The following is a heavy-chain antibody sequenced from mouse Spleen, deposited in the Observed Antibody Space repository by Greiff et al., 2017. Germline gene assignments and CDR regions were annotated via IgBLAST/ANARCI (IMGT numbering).Heavy chain of an antibody. J-gene: IGHJ3*01. CDR2: INPSTGGT. CDR3: ARDYYGSSFVY. V-gene: IGHV1-42*01. Sequence: EVQLQQSGPELVKPGASVKISCKASGYSFTGYYMNWVKQSPEKSLEWIGEINPSTGGTTYNQKFKAKATLTVDKSSSTAYMQLKSLTSEDSAVYYCARDYYGSSFVYWGQGTLVTVSA. D-gene: IGHD1-1*01. CDR1: GYSFTGYY.